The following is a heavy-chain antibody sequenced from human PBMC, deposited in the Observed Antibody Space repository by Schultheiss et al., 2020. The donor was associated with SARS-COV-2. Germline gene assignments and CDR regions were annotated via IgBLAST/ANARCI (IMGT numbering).Heavy chain of an antibody. CDR3: AKGRVLPADQPHYFES. J-gene: IGHJ4*02. CDR1: GFTFSSYD. D-gene: IGHD2-2*01. CDR2: ISSNGGST. V-gene: IGHV3-64*04. Sequence: GGSLRLSCAASGFTFSSYDMHWVRQAPGKGLEYVSSISSNGGSTYYADSVKGRFTISRDNSKNTLYLQMNSLRAEDTAVYYCAKGRVLPADQPHYFESWGQGALVTVSS.